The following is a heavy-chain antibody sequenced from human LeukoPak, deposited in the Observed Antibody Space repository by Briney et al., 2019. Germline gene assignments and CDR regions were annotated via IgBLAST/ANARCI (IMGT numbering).Heavy chain of an antibody. D-gene: IGHD6-19*01. CDR1: GGSISSSNW. CDR3: ARAGQGSGWYRKAYYFDY. Sequence: PSETLSLTCAVSGGSISSSNWWSWVRQPPGKGLEWIGEIYHSGSTNYNPSLKSRVTISVDKSKNQFSLKLSSVTAADTAVYYCARAGQGSGWYRKAYYFDYWGQGTLVTASS. CDR2: IYHSGST. J-gene: IGHJ4*02. V-gene: IGHV4-4*02.